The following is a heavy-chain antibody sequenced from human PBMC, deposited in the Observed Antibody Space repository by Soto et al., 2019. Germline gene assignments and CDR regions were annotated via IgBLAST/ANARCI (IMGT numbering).Heavy chain of an antibody. V-gene: IGHV4-34*01. CDR2: INHSGST. Sequence: QVQLQQWGAGLLKPSETLSLTCAVYGGSFSGYYWSWIRQPPGKGLEWIGEINHSGSTNYNPSLRSRVTISVDTSKNQFSLKLSSVTAADTAVYYCARARFQSRYSSSWYSRGDAFDIWGQGTMVTVSS. CDR1: GGSFSGYY. CDR3: ARARFQSRYSSSWYSRGDAFDI. J-gene: IGHJ3*02. D-gene: IGHD6-13*01.